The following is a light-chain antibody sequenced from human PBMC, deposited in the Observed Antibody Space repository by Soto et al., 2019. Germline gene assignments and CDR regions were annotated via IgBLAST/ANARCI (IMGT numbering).Light chain of an antibody. CDR1: QSVNSEY. CDR3: QQYGNSPIT. J-gene: IGKJ5*01. V-gene: IGKV3-20*01. CDR2: GAS. Sequence: EIVLTQSPGTLSLSPRERATLSCRASQSVNSEYLAWYQQKPGQDPRLLIYGASIRATGIPDRFSGSGSGTDFTLSISRLEPEDFASYYCQQYGNSPITFGQGTRL.